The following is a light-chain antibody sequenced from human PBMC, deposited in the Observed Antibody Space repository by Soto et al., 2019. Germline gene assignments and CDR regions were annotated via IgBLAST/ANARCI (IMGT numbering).Light chain of an antibody. Sequence: QSVLTQPASVSGSPGQSITISCTGTSGDIGSYNLVSWYQHHPGKAPQLMIYEVNKRPSRVSDRFSGSKSGITASLTISGLQSEDETDYYCCSYAGSSTPFVFGTGTKVTVL. J-gene: IGLJ1*01. CDR2: EVN. CDR3: CSYAGSSTPFV. V-gene: IGLV2-23*02. CDR1: SGDIGSYNL.